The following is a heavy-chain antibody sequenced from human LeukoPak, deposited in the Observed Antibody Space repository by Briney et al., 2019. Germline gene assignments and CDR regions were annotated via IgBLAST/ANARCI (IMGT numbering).Heavy chain of an antibody. D-gene: IGHD3-10*01. V-gene: IGHV1-18*01. Sequence: ASVKVSCKASGYTFTSYGISWVRQAPGQGLEWMGWISAYNGNTNYAQKLQGRVTMTTDTSTSTAYMELRSLRSDDTAVYYCARDLYGSGSYYHPADNYYYGMDVWGQGTTVTVSS. CDR2: ISAYNGNT. CDR3: ARDLYGSGSYYHPADNYYYGMDV. CDR1: GYTFTSYG. J-gene: IGHJ6*02.